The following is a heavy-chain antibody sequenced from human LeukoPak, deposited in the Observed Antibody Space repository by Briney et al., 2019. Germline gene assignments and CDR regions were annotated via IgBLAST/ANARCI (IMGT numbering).Heavy chain of an antibody. D-gene: IGHD6-13*01. V-gene: IGHV3-48*04. CDR3: ARDGDYSSSWSGTYYYYYMDV. J-gene: IGHJ6*03. Sequence: PGGSLRLSCAASGFTLSSYSMNWLRRARGKGVEGVSYISSRSRNILYGDSVEGRFPLSRDYEKNAVYLHEKTQRGEDSGVYYCARDGDYSSSWSGTYYYYYMDVWGKGTTVTVSS. CDR2: ISSRSRNI. CDR1: GFTLSSYS.